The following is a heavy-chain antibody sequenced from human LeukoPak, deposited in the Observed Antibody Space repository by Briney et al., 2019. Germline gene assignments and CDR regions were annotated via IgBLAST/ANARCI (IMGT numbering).Heavy chain of an antibody. J-gene: IGHJ4*02. V-gene: IGHV1-69*02. Sequence: SVKVSCKASGGTFSSYTISWVRQAPGQGLEWMGRIIPILGIANYAQKFQGRVTTTADKSTSTAYMELSSMRSEDTAVYYCAGGGSSGYPQDYWGQGTLVTVSS. CDR2: IIPILGIA. CDR1: GGTFSSYT. D-gene: IGHD3-22*01. CDR3: AGGGSSGYPQDY.